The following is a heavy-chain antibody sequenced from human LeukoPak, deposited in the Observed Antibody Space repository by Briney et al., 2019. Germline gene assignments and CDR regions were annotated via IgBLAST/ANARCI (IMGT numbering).Heavy chain of an antibody. J-gene: IGHJ3*02. CDR1: GGTFSSYA. D-gene: IGHD3-3*01. CDR3: ARHGGITIFGAAQPGGAFDI. V-gene: IGHV1-69*04. CDR2: IIPILGIA. Sequence: SVKVSCKASGGTFSSYAISWVRQAPGQGLEWMGRIIPILGIANYAQKFQGRVTITTDESTSTAYMELSSLRSDDTAVYYCARHGGITIFGAAQPGGAFDIWGQGTVVTVSS.